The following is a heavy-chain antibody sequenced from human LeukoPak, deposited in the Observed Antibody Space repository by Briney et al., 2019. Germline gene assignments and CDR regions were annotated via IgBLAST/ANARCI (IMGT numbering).Heavy chain of an antibody. Sequence: SETLSLTCTVSGGSISSSYWSWIRQPPGKGLEWIGYIYYSGITSYNPSLKSRVTISVDTSKNQFSLKLSPVTATDTAVYYCARLNPYYYSYGMDVWGQGTTVTVSS. V-gene: IGHV4-59*08. CDR3: ARLNPYYYSYGMDV. D-gene: IGHD1-14*01. J-gene: IGHJ6*02. CDR1: GGSISSSY. CDR2: IYYSGIT.